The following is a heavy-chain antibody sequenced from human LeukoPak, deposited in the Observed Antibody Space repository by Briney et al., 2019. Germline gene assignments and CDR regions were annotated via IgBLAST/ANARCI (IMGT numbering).Heavy chain of an antibody. CDR3: ARHSSSAWYYYFDY. CDR1: GGSISNSNYY. J-gene: IGHJ4*02. V-gene: IGHV4-39*01. Sequence: SETLSLTCTVSGGSISNSNYYWGWIRQPPGKGLEWIGGAYYSGTTYYSPSLKSRVTISVDTSRNHFSLNLNSVTAADTAVYYCARHSSSAWYYYFDYWGEGSFVTVSS. CDR2: AYYSGTT. D-gene: IGHD6-19*01.